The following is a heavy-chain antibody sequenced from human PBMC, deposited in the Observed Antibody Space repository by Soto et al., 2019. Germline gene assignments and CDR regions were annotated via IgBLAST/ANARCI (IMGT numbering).Heavy chain of an antibody. CDR3: ARDRITMVRGVYYFDY. Sequence: QVQLVQSGAEVKKPGASVQVSCKASGYTFPSYGISWVRQAPGQGLEWMGWISAYNGNTNYAQKFQGRVTMTTDTYTSTAYMELRSLRSEDTAVYYCARDRITMVRGVYYFDYWGQGTLVTVSS. J-gene: IGHJ4*02. CDR1: GYTFPSYG. CDR2: ISAYNGNT. V-gene: IGHV1-18*01. D-gene: IGHD3-10*01.